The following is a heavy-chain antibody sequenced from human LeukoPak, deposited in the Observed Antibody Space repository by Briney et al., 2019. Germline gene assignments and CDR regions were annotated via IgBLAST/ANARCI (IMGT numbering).Heavy chain of an antibody. CDR1: GFTFSSHA. Sequence: GGSLRLSCTASGFTFSSHAMSWVRQAPGKGLEWVSAISGSGGGTYYADSVKGRFTISRDSSKNTLYLQMNSLRAEDTAVYYCAKDLRYLDYWGQGALVTVSS. D-gene: IGHD4-17*01. CDR3: AKDLRYLDY. V-gene: IGHV3-23*01. J-gene: IGHJ4*02. CDR2: ISGSGGGT.